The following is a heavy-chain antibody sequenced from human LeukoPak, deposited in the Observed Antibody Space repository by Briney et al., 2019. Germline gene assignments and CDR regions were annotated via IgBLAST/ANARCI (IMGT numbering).Heavy chain of an antibody. D-gene: IGHD3-10*01. CDR3: ARPAMVRGVTSWFDP. Sequence: SETLSLTCTVSGGSISSSYYWGWIRQPPGKGLEWIGNKYYRGSTYYNPSLKSRVTISVDTSKNQFSLKLSSVTAADTAVYYCARPAMVRGVTSWFDPWGQGTLVTVSS. J-gene: IGHJ5*02. CDR1: GGSISSSYY. CDR2: KYYRGST. V-gene: IGHV4-39*01.